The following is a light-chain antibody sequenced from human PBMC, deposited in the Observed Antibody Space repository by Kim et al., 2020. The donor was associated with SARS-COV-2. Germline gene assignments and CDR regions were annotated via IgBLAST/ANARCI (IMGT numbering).Light chain of an antibody. Sequence: QSISVSCTGTSSDVGGYNYVSWYQQHPGKAHKLMIYDVSKRPSGVSNRFSGSKSGNTASLTISGLQAEDEADYYCSSYTSSSTLGVFGTGTKVTVL. CDR3: SSYTSSSTLGV. J-gene: IGLJ1*01. V-gene: IGLV2-14*04. CDR1: SSDVGGYNY. CDR2: DVS.